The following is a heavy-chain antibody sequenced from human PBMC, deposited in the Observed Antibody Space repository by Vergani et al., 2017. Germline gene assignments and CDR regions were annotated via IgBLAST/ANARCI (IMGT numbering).Heavy chain of an antibody. J-gene: IGHJ4*02. CDR2: IYPDDSDT. V-gene: IGHV5-51*01. D-gene: IGHD2-8*01. CDR1: GYSFTSYW. Sequence: EVQLVQSGAEVKKPGESLKISCKGSGYSFTSYWIGWVRQMPGKGLEWMGIIYPDDSDTRYSPSFQGQVTISADKSISTAYLQWSSLKAADSAMYFCARHAVTNGVCYPDYWGQGTLVTVSS. CDR3: ARHAVTNGVCYPDY.